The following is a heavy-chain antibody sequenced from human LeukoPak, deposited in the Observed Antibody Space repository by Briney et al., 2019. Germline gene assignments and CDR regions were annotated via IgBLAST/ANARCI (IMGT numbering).Heavy chain of an antibody. CDR1: GGSFSGYY. D-gene: IGHD2-15*01. CDR3: ARGLTAIAVSTYYFDY. V-gene: IGHV4-34*01. CDR2: INHGGST. Sequence: SETLSLTCAVYGGSFSGYYWSWIRQPPGKGLEWIGEINHGGSTNYNPSLKSRVTISVDTSKNQYSLKMSSVTAADTAVYYCARGLTAIAVSTYYFDYWGQGTLVTVSS. J-gene: IGHJ4*02.